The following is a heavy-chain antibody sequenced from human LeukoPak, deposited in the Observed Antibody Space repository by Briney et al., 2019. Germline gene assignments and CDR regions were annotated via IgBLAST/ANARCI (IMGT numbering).Heavy chain of an antibody. Sequence: SETLSRNCAVYGGCCSGFYWSWIRQPPGKGLEWIGEINHSGSTNHNPSLKSRVIISVDTTNNQFSLRLSSVTAADTAVYYCAILGTGGSWGQGTLVTVSS. J-gene: IGHJ1*01. CDR1: GGCCSGFY. D-gene: IGHD3-10*01. CDR2: INHSGST. V-gene: IGHV4-34*01. CDR3: AILGTGGS.